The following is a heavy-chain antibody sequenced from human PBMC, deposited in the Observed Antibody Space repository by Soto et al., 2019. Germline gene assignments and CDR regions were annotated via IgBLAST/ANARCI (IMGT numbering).Heavy chain of an antibody. CDR3: ARGGGGSGSQDFDY. D-gene: IGHD3-10*01. V-gene: IGHV1-46*04. Sequence: GASVKVSCKASGYIFSSHYMHWVRQAPGQGLEWMGLINPSGTSTIYAQKLQGRITMTRDPSTSTDYMELSSLRSEDTAVYYCARGGGGSGSQDFDYWGQGNMVTVSS. J-gene: IGHJ4*02. CDR2: INPSGTST. CDR1: GYIFSSHY.